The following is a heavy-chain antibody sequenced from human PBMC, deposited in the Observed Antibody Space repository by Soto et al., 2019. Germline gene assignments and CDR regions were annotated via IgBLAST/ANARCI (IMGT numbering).Heavy chain of an antibody. CDR2: INPNSGDT. V-gene: IGHV1-2*02. CDR3: ARGGTIVAGGTRTGGVEY. CDR1: GYTFTGFF. D-gene: IGHD6-13*01. J-gene: IGHJ4*02. Sequence: ASVKVSCKASGYTFTGFFVHWVRQAPGQGLECMGWINPNSGDTNYPQKSQGRVTMTRDTSISTVHVELSSPRADDTAVYYCARGGTIVAGGTRTGGVEYWGQGTLVTVSS.